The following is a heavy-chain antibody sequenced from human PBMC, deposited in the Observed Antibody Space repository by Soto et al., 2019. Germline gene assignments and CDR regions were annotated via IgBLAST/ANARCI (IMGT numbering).Heavy chain of an antibody. CDR1: GGSISSGDYY. D-gene: IGHD2-21*02. CDR3: AREPSPAVVTDDLRGNY. CDR2: IYYSGST. J-gene: IGHJ4*02. V-gene: IGHV4-30-4*01. Sequence: QVQLQESGPGLVKPSQTLSLTCTVSGGSISSGDYYWSWIRQPPGKGLEWIGYIYYSGSTYYNPSLKSRVTISVDTSKNQFSLKLSSVTAADTAVYYCAREPSPAVVTDDLRGNYWGQGTLVTVSS.